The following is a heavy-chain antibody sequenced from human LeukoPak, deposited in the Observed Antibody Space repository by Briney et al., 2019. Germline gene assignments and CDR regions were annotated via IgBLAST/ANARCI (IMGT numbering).Heavy chain of an antibody. V-gene: IGHV3-30-3*01. J-gene: IGHJ3*02. CDR3: ARDSSSWGEATYAFDI. CDR1: GFTLSSYA. D-gene: IGHD6-13*01. CDR2: ISYDGSNK. Sequence: GGSLRLSCAASGFTLSSYAMHWVRQAPGKGLEWVAVISYDGSNKYYADSVKGRFTISRDNSKNTLYLQMNSLRAEDTAVYYCARDSSSWGEATYAFDIWGQGTMVTVSS.